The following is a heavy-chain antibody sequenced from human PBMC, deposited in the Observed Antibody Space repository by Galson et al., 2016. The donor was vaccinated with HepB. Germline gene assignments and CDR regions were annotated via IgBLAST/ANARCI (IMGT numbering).Heavy chain of an antibody. CDR3: ARGRWLLNWFDP. CDR1: GGSISSYY. CDR2: IYYSGTT. D-gene: IGHD5-24*01. J-gene: IGHJ5*02. Sequence: TLSLTCSVSGGSISSYYWTWIRQPPGKGPEWIGYIYYSGTTNYNPSLKSRVTISVDTSKNQISLTLRSVTAADTAVYYCARGRWLLNWFDPWGQGILVTVSS. V-gene: IGHV4-59*01.